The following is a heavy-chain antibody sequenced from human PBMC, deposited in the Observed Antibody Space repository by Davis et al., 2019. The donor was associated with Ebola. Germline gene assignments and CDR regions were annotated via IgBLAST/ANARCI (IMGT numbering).Heavy chain of an antibody. CDR3: ARLAVAATGGVGSFDI. V-gene: IGHV1-2*02. CDR2: INPNSGDT. CDR1: GYTFTGYY. D-gene: IGHD6-19*01. Sequence: AASVKVSCKASGYTFTGYYMHWVRQAPGQGLEWMGRINPNSGDTIYTQKFQGGVTMTRDTSTSTAYMELSRLRSDDTAVYYWARLAVAATGGVGSFDIWGQGTMVTVSS. J-gene: IGHJ3*02.